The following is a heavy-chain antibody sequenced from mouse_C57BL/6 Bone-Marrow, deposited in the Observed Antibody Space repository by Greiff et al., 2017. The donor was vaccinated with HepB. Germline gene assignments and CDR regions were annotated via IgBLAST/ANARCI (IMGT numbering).Heavy chain of an antibody. CDR2: IDPENGDT. J-gene: IGHJ2*01. CDR3: TTGLRPAYYFDY. D-gene: IGHD2-2*01. CDR1: GFNIKDDY. Sequence: VQLQQSGAELVRPGASVKLSCTASGFNIKDDYMHWVKQRPEQGLEWIGWIDPENGDTEYASKFQGKATITADTSSNTAYLQLSSLTSEDTAVYYCTTGLRPAYYFDYWGQGTTLTVSS. V-gene: IGHV14-4*01.